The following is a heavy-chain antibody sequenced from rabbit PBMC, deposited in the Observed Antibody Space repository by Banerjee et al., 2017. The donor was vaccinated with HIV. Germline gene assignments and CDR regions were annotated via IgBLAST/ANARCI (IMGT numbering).Heavy chain of an antibody. Sequence: QEQLEESGGGLVKSGGTLTLTCEASGIDFSSYYMCWVRQATGGGLELIACIYTLSGSTDYASWAKGRFTISGSTSLNSVDLKMTSLTAADTAAYFCASDQRSYSSDWEYSNLWGPGTLVSVS. CDR3: ASDQRSYSSDWEYSNL. CDR1: GIDFSSYY. D-gene: IGHD4-1*01. J-gene: IGHJ4*01. V-gene: IGHV1S43*01. CDR2: IYTLSGST.